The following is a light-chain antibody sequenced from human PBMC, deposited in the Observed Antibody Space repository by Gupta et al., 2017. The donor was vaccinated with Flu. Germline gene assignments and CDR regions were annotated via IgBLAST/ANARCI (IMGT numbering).Light chain of an antibody. CDR3: RRGEGWPRA. CDR2: QGS. J-gene: IGKJ1*01. Sequence: VTLGQPASISCRSSQSLGYSDGNTYSNCLQQRPGQSPRRLIYQGSHADSALPDRTSSSASGTDFTLKIRMVAAEDVGVYYCRRGEGWPRAFGEGTRVELK. CDR1: QSLGYSDGNTY. V-gene: IGKV2-30*01.